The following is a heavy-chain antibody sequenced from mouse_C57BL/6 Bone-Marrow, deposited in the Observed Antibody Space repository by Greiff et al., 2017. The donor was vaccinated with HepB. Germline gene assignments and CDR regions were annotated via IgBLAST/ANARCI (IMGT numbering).Heavy chain of an antibody. CDR1: GFTFSDYG. J-gene: IGHJ3*01. Sequence: EVKVVESGGGLVKPGGSPKLSCAASGFTFSDYGMHWVRQAPEKGLEWVAYISSGSSTIYYADTVKGRFTISRDNAKNTLFLQMTSLRSEDTAMYYCARQGNYGSTFAYWGQGTLVTVSA. CDR2: ISSGSSTI. D-gene: IGHD1-1*01. CDR3: ARQGNYGSTFAY. V-gene: IGHV5-17*01.